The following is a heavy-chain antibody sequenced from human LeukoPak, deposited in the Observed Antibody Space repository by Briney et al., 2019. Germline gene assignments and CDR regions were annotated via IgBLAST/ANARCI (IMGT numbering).Heavy chain of an antibody. V-gene: IGHV3-7*01. Sequence: GRSLRLSCAASGFSFSSYWMTSGRQAPGKGLEWVANIKPDGSEKYYADSVEGRFTISRDNAKTSLYLQMNSLRAEDTAVYYCVRHPSARFDFWGQGTLVTVSS. CDR3: VRHPSARFDF. CDR1: GFSFSSYW. J-gene: IGHJ4*02. CDR2: IKPDGSEK.